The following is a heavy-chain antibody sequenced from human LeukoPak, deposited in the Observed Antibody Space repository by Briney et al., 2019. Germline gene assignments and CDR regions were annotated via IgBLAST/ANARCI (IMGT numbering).Heavy chain of an antibody. CDR2: IWYDGSNK. CDR3: AREGPNSWFDP. V-gene: IGHV3-33*01. J-gene: IGHJ5*02. CDR1: GFTFSSYG. Sequence: PGRSLRLSCAASGFTFSSYGMHWVRQAPGKGLEWVAVIWYDGSNKYYADSVKGRFTISRDNSKNTLYLQMNSLRAEDTAVYYCAREGPNSWFDPWGQGTLVTVSS.